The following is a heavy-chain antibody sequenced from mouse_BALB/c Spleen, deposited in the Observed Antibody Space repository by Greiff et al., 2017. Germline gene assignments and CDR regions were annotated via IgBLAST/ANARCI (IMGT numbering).Heavy chain of an antibody. J-gene: IGHJ4*01. CDR2: ISTYYGNT. V-gene: IGHV1-67*01. CDR1: SYTFTDYA. Sequence: QVQLKESGPELVRPGVLVKISCKGSSYTFTDYAMHWVKQSHAKSLEWIGVISTYYGNTNYNQKFKGKATMTVDKSSSTAYMELARLTSEDSAVYYCARGYGSSSRPYYYAMDYWGQGTSVTVSS. D-gene: IGHD1-1*01. CDR3: ARGYGSSSRPYYYAMDY.